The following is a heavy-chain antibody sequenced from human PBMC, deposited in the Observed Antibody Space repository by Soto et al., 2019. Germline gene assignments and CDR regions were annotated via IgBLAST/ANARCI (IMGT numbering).Heavy chain of an antibody. CDR1: GYTFTSYA. J-gene: IGHJ6*02. Sequence: GGSVKVSCKASGYTFTSYAMHWVRQAPGQRLEWLGWINAGNGNTKYAQKLQGRVTMTTDTSASTAYMELRSLRSDDTAVYYCAREWYDILTGYPAGPYGMDVWGQGTTVTVSS. CDR2: INAGNGNT. D-gene: IGHD3-9*01. CDR3: AREWYDILTGYPAGPYGMDV. V-gene: IGHV1-3*01.